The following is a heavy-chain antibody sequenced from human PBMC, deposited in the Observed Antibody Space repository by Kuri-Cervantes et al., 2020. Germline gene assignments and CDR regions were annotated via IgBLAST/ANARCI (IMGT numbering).Heavy chain of an antibody. Sequence: ASVKVSCKASGYTFTKYYIHWVRQAPGQGLEWMGMINPSGGSTTFARKFQGRVTMTRDTSTSTVYTELSSLRSEDTAVYYCARDLGGSFGWFDPWGQGTLVTVSS. D-gene: IGHD3-16*01. CDR3: ARDLGGSFGWFDP. J-gene: IGHJ5*02. V-gene: IGHV1-46*01. CDR1: GYTFTKYY. CDR2: INPSGGST.